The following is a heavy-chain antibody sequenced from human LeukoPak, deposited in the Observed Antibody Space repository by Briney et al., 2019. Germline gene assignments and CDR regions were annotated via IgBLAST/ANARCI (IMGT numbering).Heavy chain of an antibody. CDR1: GGSISSYY. Sequence: SETLSLTCTASGGSISSYYWSWIRQPPGKGLEWIGHIYYSGSTNYNPSLKSRVTISVDTSKNQFSLKLSSVTAADTAVYYCAREPTYCSGGSCYFDYWGQGTLVTVSS. V-gene: IGHV4-59*01. D-gene: IGHD2-15*01. J-gene: IGHJ4*02. CDR3: AREPTYCSGGSCYFDY. CDR2: IYYSGST.